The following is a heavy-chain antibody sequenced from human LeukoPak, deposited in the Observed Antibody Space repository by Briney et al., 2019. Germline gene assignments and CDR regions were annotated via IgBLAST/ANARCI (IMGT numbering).Heavy chain of an antibody. CDR2: IYYSGST. J-gene: IGHJ3*02. CDR1: GGSISGYY. V-gene: IGHV4-59*01. D-gene: IGHD7-27*01. Sequence: SETLSLTCTVSGGSISGYYWSWIRQPPGKGLEWIGYIYYSGSTNYNPSLTSRVTISVDTSKNQFSLTLSSVTAADTAVYYCARDLTWGAFDIWGQGTMVTVSS. CDR3: ARDLTWGAFDI.